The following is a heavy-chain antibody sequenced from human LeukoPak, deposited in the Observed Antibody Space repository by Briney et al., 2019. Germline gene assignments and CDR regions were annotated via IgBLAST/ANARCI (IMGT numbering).Heavy chain of an antibody. CDR3: AQGDRYCSGGSCYGVTYYYHGMDV. D-gene: IGHD2-15*01. Sequence: GGSLRLSCAASGFTFSNYAMSWVRQAPGKGLEWVSTISGSGGSTYYADSVRGRFTISGDNSKNTLYLQMNSLRAEDTAVHHCAQGDRYCSGGSCYGVTYYYHGMDVWGQGTTVTVPS. V-gene: IGHV3-23*01. J-gene: IGHJ6*02. CDR1: GFTFSNYA. CDR2: ISGSGGST.